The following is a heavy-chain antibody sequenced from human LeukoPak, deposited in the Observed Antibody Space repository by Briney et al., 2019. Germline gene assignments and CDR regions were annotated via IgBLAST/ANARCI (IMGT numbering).Heavy chain of an antibody. CDR2: INHSGST. CDR1: GGSFSGYY. Sequence: PSETLSLTCAVYGGSFSGYYWSWIRQPPGKGLEWIGEINHSGSTNYNPSLKSRVTISVDTSKNHFSLKLSSVTAADTAVYYCARFSSSWYGVDVWGKGITVTVSS. CDR3: ARFSSSWYGVDV. V-gene: IGHV4-34*01. J-gene: IGHJ6*04. D-gene: IGHD6-13*01.